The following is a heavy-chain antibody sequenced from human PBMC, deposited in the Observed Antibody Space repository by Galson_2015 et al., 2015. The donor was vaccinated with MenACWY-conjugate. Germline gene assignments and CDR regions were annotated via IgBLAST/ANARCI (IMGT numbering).Heavy chain of an antibody. J-gene: IGHJ4*02. CDR2: IYYSGST. D-gene: IGHD3-10*01. CDR3: ARKSGSGSYYEASFDY. CDR1: GGSIRSGGYY. Sequence: TLSLTCTVSGGSIRSGGYYWSWIRQHLGKGLEWIGFIYYSGSTYHNPSLKSRPTMSVDTSRNQFSMDLRSVTAADTAVYYCARKSGSGSYYEASFDYWGQGTLVTVSS. V-gene: IGHV4-31*03.